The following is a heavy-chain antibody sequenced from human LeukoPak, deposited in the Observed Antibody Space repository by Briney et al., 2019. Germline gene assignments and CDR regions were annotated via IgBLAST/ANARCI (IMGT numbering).Heavy chain of an antibody. CDR1: GFTLSRYA. CDR3: ARDYSGQIWTD. D-gene: IGHD3-10*01. CDR2: MGAGSTFT. V-gene: IGHV3-23*01. J-gene: IGHJ4*02. Sequence: SGGSLRLSCTASGFTLSRYAMNWVRQAPGKGLEWVSGMGAGSTFTYSADSVQGRLSISRDNSRKMSLRQMNSLRPDDTAVYFCARDYSGQIWTDWGQGRLVIVSS.